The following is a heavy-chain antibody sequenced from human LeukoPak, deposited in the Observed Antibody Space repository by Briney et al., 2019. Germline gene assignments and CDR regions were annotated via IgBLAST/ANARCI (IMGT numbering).Heavy chain of an antibody. V-gene: IGHV4-4*07. CDR1: GGSISSYY. D-gene: IGHD5-18*01. CDR2: IYTSGST. Sequence: SETLSLTCTVSGGSISSYYWSWIRQPAGKGLECIGRIYTSGSTNYNPSLKRRVTMSVDTSKNQFSLKLSSVTAADTAVYYCARDGFGYSYGYYFDYWGQGTLVTVSS. J-gene: IGHJ4*02. CDR3: ARDGFGYSYGYYFDY.